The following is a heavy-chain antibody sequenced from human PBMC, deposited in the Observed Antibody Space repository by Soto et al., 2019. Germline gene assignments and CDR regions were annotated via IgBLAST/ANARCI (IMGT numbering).Heavy chain of an antibody. V-gene: IGHV3-30-3*01. CDR2: ISADENNI. CDR3: ARDVRKLRFFDY. Sequence: QVQLVESGGGVVQPGRSLRLSCAASGFTFSPYAMHWVRQAPGKGLEWVAVISADENNIYYADSVKGRFTISRDNSKNPLYRQMGGLRAEDTAVYYCARDVRKLRFFDYWGQGTLVTVSS. J-gene: IGHJ4*02. CDR1: GFTFSPYA. D-gene: IGHD3-3*01.